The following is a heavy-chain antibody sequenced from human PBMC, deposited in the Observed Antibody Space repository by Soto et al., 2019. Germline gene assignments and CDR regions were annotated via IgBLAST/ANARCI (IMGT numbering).Heavy chain of an antibody. V-gene: IGHV1-3*01. CDR2: INAGNGNT. D-gene: IGHD2-15*01. J-gene: IGHJ3*02. CDR1: GYTFTSYA. CDR3: ARDFKPGGYCSGGSCYHDAFDI. Sequence: GASVKVSCTASGYTFTSYAMHWVRQAPGQRLEWMGWINAGNGNTKYSQKFQGRVTITRDTSASTAYMELSSLRSEDTAVYYCARDFKPGGYCSGGSCYHDAFDIWGQGTMVTVSS.